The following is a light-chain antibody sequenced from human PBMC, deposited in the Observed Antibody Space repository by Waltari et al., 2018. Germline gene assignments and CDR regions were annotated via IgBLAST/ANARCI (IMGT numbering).Light chain of an antibody. CDR1: QSVSSK. Sequence: IVMTQSPATLSVSPGERATPSCRASQSVSSKLAWYQQKPGQAPRLLIYDASSRAAGIPARFSGSGSGTEFTLTISSLQSEDFAVYYCQQYNNWPPVTFGGGTKVEIK. J-gene: IGKJ4*01. CDR2: DAS. CDR3: QQYNNWPPVT. V-gene: IGKV3-15*01.